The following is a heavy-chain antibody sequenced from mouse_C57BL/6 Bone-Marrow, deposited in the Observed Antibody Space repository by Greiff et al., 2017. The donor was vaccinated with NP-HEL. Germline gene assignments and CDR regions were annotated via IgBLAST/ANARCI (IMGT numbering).Heavy chain of an antibody. Sequence: EVMLVESEGGLVQPGSSMKLSCTASGFTFSDYYMAWVRQVPEKGLEWVANINYDGSSTYYLDSLKSRFIISRDNAKNILYLQMSSLKSEDTATYYCAREGAIYSYFDYGGQGTTLTVSA. CDR3: AREGAIYSYFDY. V-gene: IGHV5-16*01. D-gene: IGHD2-1*01. CDR1: GFTFSDYY. CDR2: INYDGSST. J-gene: IGHJ2*01.